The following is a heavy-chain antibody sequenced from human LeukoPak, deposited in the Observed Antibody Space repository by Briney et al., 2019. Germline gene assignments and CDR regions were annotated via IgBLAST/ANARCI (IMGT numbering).Heavy chain of an antibody. D-gene: IGHD6-13*01. Sequence: GGPLRLSCAASGFTFSSYWMSWVRQAPGKGLEWVANIKQDGSEKYYVDSVKGRFTISRDNAKNSLYLQMNSLRAEDTAVYYCASRHSSSWYYYYYYMDVWGKGTTVTVSS. J-gene: IGHJ6*03. CDR3: ASRHSSSWYYYYYYMDV. CDR1: GFTFSSYW. CDR2: IKQDGSEK. V-gene: IGHV3-7*01.